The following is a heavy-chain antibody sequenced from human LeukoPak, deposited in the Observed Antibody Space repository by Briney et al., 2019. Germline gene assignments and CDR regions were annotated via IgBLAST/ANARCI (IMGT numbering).Heavy chain of an antibody. V-gene: IGHV3-21*01. Sequence: GGSLRLSCAASGFTFSSYSMNWVRQAPGKGLEWVSSISSSSSYIYYADSVKGRFTISRDNAKNSLYLQMNSLRAEDTAVYYCARRKGLRTALDAFDIWGQGTMVTVSS. D-gene: IGHD1-1*01. CDR3: ARRKGLRTALDAFDI. CDR1: GFTFSSYS. CDR2: ISSSSSYI. J-gene: IGHJ3*02.